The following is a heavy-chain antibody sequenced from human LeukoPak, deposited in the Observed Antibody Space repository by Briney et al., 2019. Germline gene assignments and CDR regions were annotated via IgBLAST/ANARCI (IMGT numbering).Heavy chain of an antibody. D-gene: IGHD3-16*01. CDR2: IWYDGSNE. J-gene: IGHJ6*04. V-gene: IGHV3-33*01. Sequence: GRSLRLSCAASGLTFSSCGMHWVRQAPGKGLEWVAVIWYDGSNEYYADSVKGRFTISRDNSKDTLYLQMNSLRAEDTAVYYCARDRFPRDYYYYYGMDVWGKGTTVTVSS. CDR3: ARDRFPRDYYYYYGMDV. CDR1: GLTFSSCG.